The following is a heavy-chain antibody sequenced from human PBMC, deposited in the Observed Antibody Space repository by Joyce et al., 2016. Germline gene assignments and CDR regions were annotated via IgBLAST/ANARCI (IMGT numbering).Heavy chain of an antibody. J-gene: IGHJ4*02. Sequence: EVQLVESGGGLVQPGGSLRLSCAASGFIFSSYNMNWVRQAPGKGLEWVSYISSSSSPIYYADSVKGRFTISRDNAKRSLYLQMNSLRAEDTAVYYCARASSTIFGVGIINNYFDYWGQGTRVTVSS. CDR2: ISSSSSPI. CDR1: GFIFSSYN. D-gene: IGHD3-3*01. CDR3: ARASSTIFGVGIINNYFDY. V-gene: IGHV3-48*01.